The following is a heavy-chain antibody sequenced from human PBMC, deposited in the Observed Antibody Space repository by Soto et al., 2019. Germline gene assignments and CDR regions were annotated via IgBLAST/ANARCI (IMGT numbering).Heavy chain of an antibody. CDR1: GFTFGDLS. Sequence: QVQVVQSGDESKKPGASVKVSCRVSGFTFGDLSMHWVRQTPGKGLEWIGGIDPEDGKTIYAPRFQGRVTLSEDSSSDTAYLEVNKLMSNDKAFYFCTTGASAGRRDFWGQGTLVTVPS. J-gene: IGHJ4*02. CDR2: IDPEDGKT. D-gene: IGHD6-13*01. CDR3: TTGASAGRRDF. V-gene: IGHV1-24*01.